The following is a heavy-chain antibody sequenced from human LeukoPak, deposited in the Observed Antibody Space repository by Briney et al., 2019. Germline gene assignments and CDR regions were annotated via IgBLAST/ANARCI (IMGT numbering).Heavy chain of an antibody. Sequence: GGSLRLSCAASGFTFRRNAMSWVRQAPGKGLEWVSAISGSGDTTYHADSVKGRFTISRDNSKNTVYLQVNSLRAEDTAVYYCAKTNHYYDDNGSPKYFDYWGQGTLVTVSS. CDR1: GFTFRRNA. CDR2: ISGSGDTT. J-gene: IGHJ4*02. D-gene: IGHD3-22*01. CDR3: AKTNHYYDDNGSPKYFDY. V-gene: IGHV3-23*01.